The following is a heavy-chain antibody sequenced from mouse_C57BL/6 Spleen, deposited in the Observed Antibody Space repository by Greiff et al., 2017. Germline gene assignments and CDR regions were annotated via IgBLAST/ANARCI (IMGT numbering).Heavy chain of an antibody. CDR2: IDPNSGGT. V-gene: IGHV1-72*01. Sequence: VQLQQSGAELVKPGASVKLSCKASGYTFTSYWMHWVKQRPGRGLEWIGRIDPNSGGTKYNEKFKSKATLTVDKPSSTAYMQLSSLTSEDSAVYYCATGLTTVVGPLDYCGQGTTLTVSS. CDR3: ATGLTTVVGPLDY. J-gene: IGHJ2*01. CDR1: GYTFTSYW. D-gene: IGHD1-1*01.